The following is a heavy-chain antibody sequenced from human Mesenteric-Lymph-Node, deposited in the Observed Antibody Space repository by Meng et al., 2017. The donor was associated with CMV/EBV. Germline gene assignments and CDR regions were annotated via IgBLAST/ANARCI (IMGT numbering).Heavy chain of an antibody. CDR3: AASIVRWFGP. CDR2: INHSGDT. Sequence: LRLPCGVYGGSFSGHYWSWPRQSPGKGLEWIGEINHSGDTEYNPSLRSRVAMSVDRSKKQISLNLNSVTAADTATYYCAASIVRWFGPWGQGSLVTVSS. D-gene: IGHD2/OR15-2a*01. V-gene: IGHV4-34*01. J-gene: IGHJ5*02. CDR1: GGSFSGHY.